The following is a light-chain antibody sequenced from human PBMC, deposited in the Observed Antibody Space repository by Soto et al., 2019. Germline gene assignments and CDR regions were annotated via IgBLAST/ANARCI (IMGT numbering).Light chain of an antibody. CDR1: QSVSSY. CDR3: QQRSSWPLIT. Sequence: PGERSTLSCRASQSVSSYLAWYQQKPGQAPRLLIYDASNRATGIPARFSGSGSGTDFTLTISSLQPEDFSVYYCQQRSSWPLITFGQGTRLEIK. V-gene: IGKV3-11*01. CDR2: DAS. J-gene: IGKJ5*01.